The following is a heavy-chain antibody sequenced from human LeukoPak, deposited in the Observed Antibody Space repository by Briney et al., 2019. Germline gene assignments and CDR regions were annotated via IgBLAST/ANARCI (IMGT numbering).Heavy chain of an antibody. CDR3: ARAFNGDSSGYYFDY. CDR2: IIPIFGTA. J-gene: IGHJ4*02. Sequence: ASVKVSCKASGGTFSSYAISWVRQAPGQGLEWMGGIIPIFGTANYAQKFQGRVTITADESTSTAYMELSSLRSEDTAVYYCARAFNGDSSGYYFDYWGQGTLVTVSS. CDR1: GGTFSSYA. V-gene: IGHV1-69*13. D-gene: IGHD3-22*01.